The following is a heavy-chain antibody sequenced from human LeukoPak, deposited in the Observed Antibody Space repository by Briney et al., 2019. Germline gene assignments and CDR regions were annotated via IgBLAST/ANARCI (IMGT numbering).Heavy chain of an antibody. D-gene: IGHD2-2*01. CDR1: GYTFTSYD. V-gene: IGHV1-8*01. Sequence: ASVKVSCKASGYTFTSYDINWVRQATGQGLEWMGWMNPNSGNTGYAQKFQGRVTMTRNTSISTAYMELSSLRSEDTAVYYCARGVVVVPAASPVYYYYYGMDVWGQGTTVTVSS. CDR2: MNPNSGNT. CDR3: ARGVVVVPAASPVYYYYYGMDV. J-gene: IGHJ6*02.